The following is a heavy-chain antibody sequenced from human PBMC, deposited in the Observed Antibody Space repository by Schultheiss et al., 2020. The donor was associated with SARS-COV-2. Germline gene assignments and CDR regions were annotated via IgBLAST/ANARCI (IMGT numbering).Heavy chain of an antibody. CDR3: ARGGSEQQLVRGDYFDY. Sequence: ASVKVSCKASGYTFTSYYMHWVRQAPGQGLEWMGIINPSGGSTSYAQKFQGRVTMTRDTSTSTVYMELSSLRSEDTAVYYCARGGSEQQLVRGDYFDYWGQGTLVTVSS. CDR1: GYTFTSYY. CDR2: INPSGGST. V-gene: IGHV1-46*01. D-gene: IGHD6-13*01. J-gene: IGHJ4*02.